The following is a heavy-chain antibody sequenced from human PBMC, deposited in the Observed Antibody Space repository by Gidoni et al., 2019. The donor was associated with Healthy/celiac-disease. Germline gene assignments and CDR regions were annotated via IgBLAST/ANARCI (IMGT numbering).Heavy chain of an antibody. CDR3: TREDYDFWSGREGYFDY. J-gene: IGHJ4*02. CDR2: IRSKAYGGTT. Sequence: EVQLVESGGGLVQPGRSLRPSCTASGFTFGAYAMSWFRQAPGKGLEWVGFIRSKAYGGTTEYAASVKGRFTISRDDSKSIAYLQMNSLKTEDTAVYYCTREDYDFWSGREGYFDYWGQGTLVTVSS. CDR1: GFTFGAYA. D-gene: IGHD3-3*01. V-gene: IGHV3-49*03.